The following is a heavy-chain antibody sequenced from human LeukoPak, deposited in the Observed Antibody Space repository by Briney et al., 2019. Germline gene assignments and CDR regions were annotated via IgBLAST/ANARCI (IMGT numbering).Heavy chain of an antibody. D-gene: IGHD6-19*01. Sequence: GGSLRLSCAASGFTFSSYEMHWVGKAPGKGLEWVAVISFDGSKKYPADSVMGRFTISRDTSKNTLYLQMTSLRAEDTAVYYCARGGSGWYGRFDYWGQGTLVTVSS. CDR1: GFTFSSYE. V-gene: IGHV3-30*04. CDR2: ISFDGSKK. J-gene: IGHJ4*02. CDR3: ARGGSGWYGRFDY.